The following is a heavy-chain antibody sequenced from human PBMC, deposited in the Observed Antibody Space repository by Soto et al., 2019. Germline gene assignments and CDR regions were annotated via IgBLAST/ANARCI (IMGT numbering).Heavy chain of an antibody. V-gene: IGHV1-69*13. Sequence: SVKVSCKASGGTFSSYAISWVRQAPGQGLEWMGGIIPIFGTANYAQKFQGRVTITADESTSTAYTELSSLRSEDTAVYYCAGGSSGWYGGFDYWGQRTLVTVSS. D-gene: IGHD6-19*01. CDR2: IIPIFGTA. CDR1: GGTFSSYA. J-gene: IGHJ4*02. CDR3: AGGSSGWYGGFDY.